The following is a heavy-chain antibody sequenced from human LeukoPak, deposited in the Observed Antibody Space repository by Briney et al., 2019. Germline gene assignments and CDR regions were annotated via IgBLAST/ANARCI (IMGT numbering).Heavy chain of an antibody. V-gene: IGHV3-64D*06. CDR1: GFAFSSYA. D-gene: IGHD3-22*01. Sequence: PGGTLRLSCSASGFAFSSYAMHWVRHAPGKGLEYVSAISSNGGSTYYADSVKGRFTISRDNSKNTLYLQMSSLRAEDTAVYYCVKWGYYDSSGLVMGGQGTLVTVSS. CDR3: VKWGYYDSSGLVM. CDR2: ISSNGGST. J-gene: IGHJ4*02.